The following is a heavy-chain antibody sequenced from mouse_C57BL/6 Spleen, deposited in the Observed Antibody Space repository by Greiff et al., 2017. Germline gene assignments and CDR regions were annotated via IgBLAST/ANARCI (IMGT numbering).Heavy chain of an antibody. J-gene: IGHJ1*03. CDR1: GYSFTDYN. CDR3: ARRWYFDV. V-gene: IGHV1-18*01. CDR2: INPNNGGT. Sequence: EVQLQQSGPELVKPGASVQIPCKASGYSFTDYNMDWVKQSHGKSLEWIGDINPNNGGTIYNQKFKGKATLTVDKSSSTADMELRSLTSEDTAVYYCARRWYFDVWGTGTTVTVSS.